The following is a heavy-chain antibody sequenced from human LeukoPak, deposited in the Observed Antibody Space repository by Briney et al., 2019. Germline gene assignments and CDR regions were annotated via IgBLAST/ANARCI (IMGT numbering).Heavy chain of an antibody. Sequence: GGSLRLSCTASGFTFSRYWMHWVRHAPGKGLVWVSTINSAGSSTTYADSVKGRFTISRDNAKNTLYRQMNTLRAEDTAVYYCARQSGEFDYWGQGTLVTVSS. CDR3: ARQSGEFDY. CDR1: GFTFSRYW. V-gene: IGHV3-74*01. CDR2: INSAGSST. D-gene: IGHD7-27*01. J-gene: IGHJ4*02.